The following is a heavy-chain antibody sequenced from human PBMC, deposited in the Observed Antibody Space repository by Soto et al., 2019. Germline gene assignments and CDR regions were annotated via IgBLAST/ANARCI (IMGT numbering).Heavy chain of an antibody. CDR1: GFTFSSYG. V-gene: IGHV3-33*01. Sequence: RRLSCAASGFTFSSYGMHWVRQAPGKGLEWVAVIWYDGSNKYYADSVKGRFTISRDNSKNTLYLQMNSLRAEDTAVYYCARGGRYYYDSSGYYHFDYWGQGTLVTVSS. J-gene: IGHJ4*02. D-gene: IGHD3-22*01. CDR3: ARGGRYYYDSSGYYHFDY. CDR2: IWYDGSNK.